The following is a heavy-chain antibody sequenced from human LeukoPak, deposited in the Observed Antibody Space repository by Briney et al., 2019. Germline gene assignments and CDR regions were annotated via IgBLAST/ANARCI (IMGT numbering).Heavy chain of an antibody. CDR1: GGSISSGDYS. D-gene: IGHD5-12*01. V-gene: IGHV4-30-2*01. CDR3: ARNLATRGYGMDV. CDR2: IYHSGST. J-gene: IGHJ6*02. Sequence: SQALSLTCAVSGGSISSGDYSWSWIRQPPGKGLEWIGYIYHSGSTYYNPSLKSRVTISVDRSKNQFSLKLSSVTAADTAVYYCARNLATRGYGMDVWGQGTTVTVSS.